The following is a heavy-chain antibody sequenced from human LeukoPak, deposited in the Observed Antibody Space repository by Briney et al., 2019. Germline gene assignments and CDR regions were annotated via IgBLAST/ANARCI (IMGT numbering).Heavy chain of an antibody. Sequence: GGSLRLSCAASGFTFSTYDMHWVRQGSGKGLEWVATIGTAGDTHYPDSVKGRFTISRENAKNSLYLQMNSLRAGDTAVYYCARGSYCGTNCYTRAFDIWGQGTMVTVSS. CDR1: GFTFSTYD. J-gene: IGHJ3*02. D-gene: IGHD2-2*02. CDR3: ARGSYCGTNCYTRAFDI. CDR2: IGTAGDT. V-gene: IGHV3-13*01.